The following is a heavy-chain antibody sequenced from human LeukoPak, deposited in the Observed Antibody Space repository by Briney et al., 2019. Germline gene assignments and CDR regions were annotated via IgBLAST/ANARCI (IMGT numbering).Heavy chain of an antibody. CDR1: GYTFTGYY. CDR3: ASRPDQHLLYYFDY. J-gene: IGHJ4*02. D-gene: IGHD2-15*01. Sequence: ASVKVSCKASGYTFTGYYMHWVRQAPGQGLEWMGRINPNSGGTKYAQKFQGRVTMTSDASISIAYMELSSLRSDDTAVYYCASRPDQHLLYYFDYWGQGALVTVSS. V-gene: IGHV1-2*06. CDR2: INPNSGGT.